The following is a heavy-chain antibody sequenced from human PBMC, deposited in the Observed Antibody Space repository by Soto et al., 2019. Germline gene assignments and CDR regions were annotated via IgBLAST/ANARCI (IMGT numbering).Heavy chain of an antibody. CDR3: ARRGDSSSWYAGGHYYYYGMDV. D-gene: IGHD6-13*01. V-gene: IGHV5-51*01. CDR1: GYSFTSYW. J-gene: IGHJ6*02. CDR2: IYPGDSDT. Sequence: PGESLKISCKGSGYSFTSYWIGWVRQMPGKGLEWMGIIYPGDSDTRYSPSFQGQVTISADKSISTAYLQWSSLKASDTAMYYCARRGDSSSWYAGGHYYYYGMDVWGQGTTVTVSS.